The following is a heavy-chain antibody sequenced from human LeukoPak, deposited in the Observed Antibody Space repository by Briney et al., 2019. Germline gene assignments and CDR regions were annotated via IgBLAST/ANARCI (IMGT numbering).Heavy chain of an antibody. V-gene: IGHV1-2*02. D-gene: IGHD6-13*01. CDR1: GYTFTGVY. Sequence: ASVKVSCKASGYTFTGVYIHWVRQAPGQGPEWMGWINPNIGGTNYAQKFQGRVTMTRDTSISTAYMELSRLRSDDTAVYYCAGTPGIAAAGNFRHFDYWGQGTLVTVSS. CDR3: AGTPGIAAAGNFRHFDY. J-gene: IGHJ4*02. CDR2: INPNIGGT.